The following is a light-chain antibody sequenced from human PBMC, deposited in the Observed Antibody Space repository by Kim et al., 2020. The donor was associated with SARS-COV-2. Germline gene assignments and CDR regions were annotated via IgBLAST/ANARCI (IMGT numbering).Light chain of an antibody. CDR1: DIGFHN. Sequence: SYELTQPPSVSVAPGKTANFTCGGKDIGFHNVHWYQQKPGQAPVLVIYYDSDRPSGIPERFSGSNSGNTATLTISMVEAGDEADYYCQVWDANSDHLVFGGGTQLTVL. CDR2: YDS. CDR3: QVWDANSDHLV. J-gene: IGLJ3*02. V-gene: IGLV3-21*04.